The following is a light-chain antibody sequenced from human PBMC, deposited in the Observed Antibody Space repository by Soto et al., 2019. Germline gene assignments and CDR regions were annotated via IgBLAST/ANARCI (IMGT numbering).Light chain of an antibody. V-gene: IGKV3-20*01. Sequence: EIVLTQSPGTLFLSPGERATLSCRASQTVSSNDVDWYQQKPGQAPRLLIYGAFSRATGIPDRFSGSRSGTYFILTISRLEPEESAVYYCHQYDTAPHTFGQGTKLEIK. CDR3: HQYDTAPHT. J-gene: IGKJ2*01. CDR1: QTVSSND. CDR2: GAF.